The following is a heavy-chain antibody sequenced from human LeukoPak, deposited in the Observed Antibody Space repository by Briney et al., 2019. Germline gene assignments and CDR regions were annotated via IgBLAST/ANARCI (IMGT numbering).Heavy chain of an antibody. CDR1: GYTFTGYY. V-gene: IGHV1-2*02. Sequence: ASVKVSCKAPGYTFTGYYMHWVRQAPGQGLEWMGWINPNSGGTNYAQKFQGRATMTRDTSISTAYMELSRLRSDDTAVYYCAQGGYYDSSGPRDYWGQGTLVTVSS. J-gene: IGHJ4*02. CDR2: INPNSGGT. D-gene: IGHD3-22*01. CDR3: AQGGYYDSSGPRDY.